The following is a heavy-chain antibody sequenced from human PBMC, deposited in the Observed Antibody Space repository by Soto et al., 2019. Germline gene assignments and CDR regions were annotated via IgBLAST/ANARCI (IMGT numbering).Heavy chain of an antibody. Sequence: QVQLVQSGAEVKKPGASVKVSCKASGYTFNRYSISWVRQAPGQGLEWMGWISAYNGDTNYAHQLQGRVTLTTDTFTSPAYMELRNLRSDDTAMYYCARDHACSGWFRFVSWGQGTLVTVSS. CDR2: ISAYNGDT. CDR3: ARDHACSGWFRFVS. J-gene: IGHJ4*02. V-gene: IGHV1-18*01. D-gene: IGHD6-19*01. CDR1: GYTFNRYS.